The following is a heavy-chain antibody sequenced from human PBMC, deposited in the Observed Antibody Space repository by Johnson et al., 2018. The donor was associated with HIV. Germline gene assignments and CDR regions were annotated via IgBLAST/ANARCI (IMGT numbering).Heavy chain of an antibody. J-gene: IGHJ3*02. V-gene: IGHV3-13*01. D-gene: IGHD4-23*01. CDR1: GFTVSSNY. CDR3: AKSPAKDHGGNSGAFAI. Sequence: VQLVESGGGVVRPGGSLRLSCAASGFTVSSNYMSWVRQATGKGLEWVSAIGTAGDTYYPGSVKGRFTISRDNAKNSLYLQMNSLRAEDTAIYYCAKSPAKDHGGNSGAFAIWGQGTMVTVSS. CDR2: IGTAGDT.